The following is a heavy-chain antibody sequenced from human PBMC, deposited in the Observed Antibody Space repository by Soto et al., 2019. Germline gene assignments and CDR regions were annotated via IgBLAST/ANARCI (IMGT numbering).Heavy chain of an antibody. CDR1: GGSISSGDYY. CDR3: ARVGGFGATTIDY. CDR2: IYYSGST. D-gene: IGHD3-10*01. Sequence: QVQLQESGPGLVKPSQTLSLTCTVSGGSISSGDYYWSWIRQPPGKGLEWIGYIYYSGSTYYNPALRSRVTXSXDXXHHQFSLKLSSVTAADTAVYYCARVGGFGATTIDYWGQGTLVTVSS. J-gene: IGHJ4*02. V-gene: IGHV4-30-4*01.